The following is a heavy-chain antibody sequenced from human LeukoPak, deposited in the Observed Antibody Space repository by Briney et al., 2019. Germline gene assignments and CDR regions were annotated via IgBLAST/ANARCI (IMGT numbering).Heavy chain of an antibody. D-gene: IGHD6-19*01. Sequence: SETLSLTCAVYGGSFSGYYWSWIRQPPGKGLEWIGEINHSGSTNYNPSLKSRVTISVDTSKNQFSLKLSSVTAVDTAVYYCARGLEYSSGWYPRMDYWGQGTLVTVSS. CDR2: INHSGST. CDR3: ARGLEYSSGWYPRMDY. CDR1: GGSFSGYY. V-gene: IGHV4-34*01. J-gene: IGHJ4*02.